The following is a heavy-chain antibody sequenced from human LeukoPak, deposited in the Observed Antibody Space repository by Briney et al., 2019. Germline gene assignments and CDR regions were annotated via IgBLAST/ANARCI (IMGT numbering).Heavy chain of an antibody. CDR1: GFTFSSYG. D-gene: IGHD2-2*01. CDR3: AKGYCSGTSCYSGLN. J-gene: IGHJ4*02. V-gene: IGHV3-30*02. Sequence: GGSLRLSCAASGFTFSSYGMHWVRQAPGKGLEWVAFIRYDGSNKYYADSVKGRFTISRDNSKDTLYLQMNSLRAEDTAVYYCAKGYCSGTSCYSGLNWGQGTLVTVSS. CDR2: IRYDGSNK.